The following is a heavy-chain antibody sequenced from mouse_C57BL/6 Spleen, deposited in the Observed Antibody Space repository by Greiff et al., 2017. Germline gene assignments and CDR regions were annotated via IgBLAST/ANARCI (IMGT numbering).Heavy chain of an antibody. J-gene: IGHJ1*03. CDR2: IYPGDGDT. Sequence: VQLQQSGPELVKPGASVKISCKASGYAFSSSWMNWVKQRPGKGLEWIGRIYPGDGDTNYNGKFKGKATLTADKSSSTADMQLSSLTYEESEVYFWASGGTGEVTGGYFDVWGTGTTVTVSS. CDR3: ASGGTGEVTGGYFDV. D-gene: IGHD2-12*01. V-gene: IGHV1-82*01. CDR1: GYAFSSSW.